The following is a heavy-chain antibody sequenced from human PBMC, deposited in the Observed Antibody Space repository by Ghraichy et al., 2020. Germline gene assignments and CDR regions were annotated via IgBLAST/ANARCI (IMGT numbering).Heavy chain of an antibody. Sequence: SLNISCTVSGGSISSGGHYWSWIRQHPGKGLEWIGYIYYSGSTYYNPPLKSRVTISVDTSKNQFSLKLSSVTAADTAVYYCARGEKYSGFDYWGQGTLVTVSS. CDR3: ARGEKYSGFDY. CDR1: GGSISSGGHY. CDR2: IYYSGST. J-gene: IGHJ4*02. D-gene: IGHD2-21*01. V-gene: IGHV4-31*03.